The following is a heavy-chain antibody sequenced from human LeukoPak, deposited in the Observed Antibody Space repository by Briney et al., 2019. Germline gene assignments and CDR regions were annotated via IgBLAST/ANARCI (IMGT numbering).Heavy chain of an antibody. CDR1: GGTFSSYA. CDR2: IIPIFGTA. D-gene: IGHD1-26*01. CDR3: ARGFSSGSYYIYTHYYYMDV. J-gene: IGHJ6*03. V-gene: IGHV1-69*06. Sequence: GASVKVSCKASGGTFSSYAISWVRQAPGQGLEWMGGIIPIFGTANYAQKFQGRVTITADKSTSTAYMELSRLRSDDTAVYYCARGFSSGSYYIYTHYYYMDVWGKGTTVTISS.